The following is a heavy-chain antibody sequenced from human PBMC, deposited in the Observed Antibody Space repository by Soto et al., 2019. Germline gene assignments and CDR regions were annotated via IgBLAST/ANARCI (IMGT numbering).Heavy chain of an antibody. Sequence: GGSLRLSCAASGFTFSGSAMHWVRQASGKGLEWVGRIRSKANSYATAYAASVKGRFTISRDDSKNTAYLQMNSLKTEDTAVYYCTRSITGVDDAFDIWGQGTMVTVSS. CDR1: GFTFSGSA. CDR3: TRSITGVDDAFDI. J-gene: IGHJ3*02. CDR2: IRSKANSYAT. D-gene: IGHD1-20*01. V-gene: IGHV3-73*01.